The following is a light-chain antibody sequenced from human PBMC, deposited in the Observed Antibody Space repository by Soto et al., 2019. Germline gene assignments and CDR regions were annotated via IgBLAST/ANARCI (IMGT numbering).Light chain of an antibody. CDR2: EGS. J-gene: IGLJ2*01. V-gene: IGLV2-23*01. CDR1: SSDVGSYDL. Sequence: QSALTQPASVSGSPGQSITISCTGTSSDVGSYDLVSWYQQHPGKAPKLMIYEGSKRPSGVPNRFSGSKSGNTASLTISGLQAEDEADYYCCSYAGSSNVVFGGGTKGPS. CDR3: CSYAGSSNVV.